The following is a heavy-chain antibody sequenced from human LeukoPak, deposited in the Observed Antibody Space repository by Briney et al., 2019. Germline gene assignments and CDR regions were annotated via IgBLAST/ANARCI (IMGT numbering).Heavy chain of an antibody. CDR2: IYYSGST. CDR1: GGSISSYY. Sequence: SETLSLTCTVSGGSISSYYWSWIRQPPGKGLEWIGYIYYSGSTNYNPPLKSRVTISVDTSKNQFSLKLSSVTAADTAVYYCARWSGSVTARNYYDYMDVWGEGTTVTVSS. V-gene: IGHV4-59*08. CDR3: ARWSGSVTARNYYDYMDV. D-gene: IGHD6-6*01. J-gene: IGHJ6*03.